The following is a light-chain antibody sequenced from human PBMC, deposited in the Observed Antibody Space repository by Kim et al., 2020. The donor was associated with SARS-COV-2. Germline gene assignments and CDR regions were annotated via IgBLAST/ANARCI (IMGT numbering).Light chain of an antibody. Sequence: MSTGQTANITCSRHKLEDLYVTWYKQRPGQSPTLIIYRDSKRPAGIPKRFSGSSSGNTATLTISETQDVDEADYYCQAWGTNNVVFGGGTQLTVL. CDR3: QAWGTNNVV. J-gene: IGLJ2*01. V-gene: IGLV3-1*01. CDR2: RDS. CDR1: KLEDLY.